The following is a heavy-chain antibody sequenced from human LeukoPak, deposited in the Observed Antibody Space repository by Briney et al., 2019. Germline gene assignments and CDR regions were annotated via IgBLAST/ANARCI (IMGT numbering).Heavy chain of an antibody. D-gene: IGHD3-22*01. CDR3: AKDRQGGRYYYDSSGYLTLDY. CDR2: ISGSGGST. J-gene: IGHJ4*02. V-gene: IGHV3-23*01. CDR1: GFTFSSYA. Sequence: GGSLRLSCAASGFTFSSYAMSWVRQAPGKGLEWVSAISGSGGSTYYADSVKGRFTISRNNSKNTLYLQLNSLRADDTAVYYCAKDRQGGRYYYDSSGYLTLDYWGQGTLVTVSS.